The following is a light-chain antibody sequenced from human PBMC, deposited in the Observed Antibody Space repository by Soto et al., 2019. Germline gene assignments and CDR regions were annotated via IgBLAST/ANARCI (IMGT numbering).Light chain of an antibody. Sequence: DIQMTKYPYTLSASVGDRVTITCRASQSISSWLAWYQQKPGKAPKLLIYDASSLESGVPSRFSGSGSATEFTLTISSLQPDDFATYYCQHYNSYSEAFGQGTKVDIK. CDR1: QSISSW. CDR2: DAS. CDR3: QHYNSYSEA. J-gene: IGKJ1*01. V-gene: IGKV1-5*01.